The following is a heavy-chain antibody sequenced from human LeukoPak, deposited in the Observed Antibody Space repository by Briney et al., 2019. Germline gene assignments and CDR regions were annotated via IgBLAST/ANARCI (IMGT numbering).Heavy chain of an antibody. CDR2: FYYSGST. Sequence: AETLSLTCTVSGGSISNFYWSWIRHPPGKGLEWIGYFYYSGSTKYNPSLKSRVTISVDTSKSQFSLKLSSVTAADTALSSGARLGNEAVANPPHWGQGTLVTVSS. CDR1: GGSISNFY. D-gene: IGHD6-19*01. V-gene: IGHV4-59*08. CDR3: ARLGNEAVANPPH. J-gene: IGHJ1*01.